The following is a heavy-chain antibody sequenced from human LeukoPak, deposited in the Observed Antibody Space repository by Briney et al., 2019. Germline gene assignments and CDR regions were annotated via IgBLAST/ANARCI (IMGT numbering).Heavy chain of an antibody. D-gene: IGHD3-3*01. CDR3: ARLYYDFWSGYYTYFDY. Sequence: PSETLSLTCTVSGGSISSCYWSWIRQPPGKGLEWIAYISDIGSINYNPSLKSRVTISLDTSKNQFSLKLSSVTAADTAVYYCARLYYDFWSGYYTYFDYWGQGTLVTVSS. V-gene: IGHV4-59*08. J-gene: IGHJ4*02. CDR2: ISDIGSI. CDR1: GGSISSCY.